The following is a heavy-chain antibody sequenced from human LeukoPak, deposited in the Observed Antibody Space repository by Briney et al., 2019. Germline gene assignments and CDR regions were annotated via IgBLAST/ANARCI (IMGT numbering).Heavy chain of an antibody. CDR2: IKSKTDGGTT. CDR3: TTSFSYGAFDI. D-gene: IGHD1-26*01. Sequence: PGGSLRLSCAASGFTFSSYAMGWVRQAPGKGLEWVGRIKSKTDGGTTDYAAPVKGRFTISRDDSKNTLYLQMNSLKTEDTAVYYCTTSFSYGAFDIWGQGTMVTVSS. CDR1: GFTFSSYA. J-gene: IGHJ3*02. V-gene: IGHV3-15*01.